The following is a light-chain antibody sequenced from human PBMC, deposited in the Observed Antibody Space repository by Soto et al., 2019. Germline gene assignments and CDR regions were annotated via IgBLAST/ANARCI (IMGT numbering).Light chain of an antibody. CDR3: SSSTSSNTLV. J-gene: IGLJ3*02. CDR2: GVS. V-gene: IGLV2-14*01. Sequence: QSVLTQPASVSASPGQSITISCTGGKNDIGSSDYVSWYQQHPGKAPKLIIYGVSNRPSGTSDRFSGSKSGNTASLTISGLQADDEADYYCSSSTSSNTLVFGGGTKRTVL. CDR1: KNDIGSSDY.